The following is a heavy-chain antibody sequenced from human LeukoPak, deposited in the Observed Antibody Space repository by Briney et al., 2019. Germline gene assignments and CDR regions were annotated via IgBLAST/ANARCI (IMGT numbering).Heavy chain of an antibody. CDR2: ISGSGGST. CDR3: AKLGGRITVTGPRYFDY. CDR1: GFTLSKYG. Sequence: GGSLRLSRAASGFTLSKYGMSWVRQAPGKGLEWVSGISGSGGSTYYADPVKGRFTVSRDNSRSTLYLQMNSLRAEDTALYYCAKLGGRITVTGPRYFDYWGQGTLVTVSS. V-gene: IGHV3-23*01. J-gene: IGHJ4*01. D-gene: IGHD6-19*01.